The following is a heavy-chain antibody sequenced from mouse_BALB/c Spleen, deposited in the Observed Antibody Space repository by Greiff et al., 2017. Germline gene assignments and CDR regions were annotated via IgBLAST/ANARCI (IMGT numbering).Heavy chain of an antibody. CDR2: ISSGGGST. CDR1: GFAFSSYD. J-gene: IGHJ4*01. V-gene: IGHV5-12-1*01. CDR3: ARRNYCAMDY. Sequence: DVQLVESGGGLVKPGGSLKLSCAASGFAFSSYDMSWVRQTPEKRLEWVAYISSGGGSTYYPDTVKGRFTISRDNAKNTLYLQMSSLKSEDTAMYYCARRNYCAMDYWGQGTSVTVSS.